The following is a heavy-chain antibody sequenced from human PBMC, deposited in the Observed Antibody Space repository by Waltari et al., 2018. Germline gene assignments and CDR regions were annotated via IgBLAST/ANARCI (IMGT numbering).Heavy chain of an antibody. D-gene: IGHD3-22*01. J-gene: IGHJ5*02. V-gene: IGHV4-39*01. Sequence: QVQLQESGPGLVTPSETLSLPCTAPVDPIRRSSYYWGWIRPTPGKGLEWIGSIFYSGSTYYNPSLRSRVTISRDTSKNQFSLKVTSVTAADTAVHYCARKYHSSGYYFLGWFDPWGQGTLVTVSS. CDR3: ARKYHSSGYYFLGWFDP. CDR2: IFYSGST. CDR1: VDPIRRSSYY.